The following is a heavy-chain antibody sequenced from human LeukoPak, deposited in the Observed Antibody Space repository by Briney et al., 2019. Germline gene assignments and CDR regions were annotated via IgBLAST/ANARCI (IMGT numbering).Heavy chain of an antibody. Sequence: GASVEVSCKASGFTFTNYGISWVRQAPGQGLEWMGWISAYNGDTNYAQKLQDRVTMTTDTSTSTAYMELRSLRSDDTAMYYCARDEGVGERGAYWGQGTLVTVSS. CDR3: ARDEGVGERGAY. CDR2: ISAYNGDT. V-gene: IGHV1-18*01. J-gene: IGHJ4*02. CDR1: GFTFTNYG. D-gene: IGHD3-16*01.